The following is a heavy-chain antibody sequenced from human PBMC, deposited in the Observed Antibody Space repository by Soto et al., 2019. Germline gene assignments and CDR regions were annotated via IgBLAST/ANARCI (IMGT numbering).Heavy chain of an antibody. J-gene: IGHJ6*02. Sequence: EVQLVETGGGLIQPGGSLRLSCLASGFSVTTNYIIWVRQPPGKGLEWVSTTFTGGSTHYADSVKGRFSISRDNSKNTVYLQMNNLRVEDTAVYYCAKKPPSSIQGWAFGMYVWGQGTTVSVSS. CDR2: TFTGGST. D-gene: IGHD1-26*01. CDR1: GFSVTTNY. CDR3: AKKPPSSIQGWAFGMYV. V-gene: IGHV3-53*02.